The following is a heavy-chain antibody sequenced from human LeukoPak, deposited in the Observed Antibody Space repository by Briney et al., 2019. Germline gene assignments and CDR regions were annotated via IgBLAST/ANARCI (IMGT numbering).Heavy chain of an antibody. J-gene: IGHJ4*02. Sequence: PGGSLRLSCAASGFTFSDHYMDWVRQAPGKGLEWVGRTRNKANSYTTKYAASVKGRFTISRDDSKNSLYLQMNSLRGEDTAVYYCAKDRIQNYGGGSNFDYWGQGMLVTVSS. CDR3: AKDRIQNYGGGSNFDY. D-gene: IGHD4-17*01. V-gene: IGHV3-72*01. CDR1: GFTFSDHY. CDR2: TRNKANSYTT.